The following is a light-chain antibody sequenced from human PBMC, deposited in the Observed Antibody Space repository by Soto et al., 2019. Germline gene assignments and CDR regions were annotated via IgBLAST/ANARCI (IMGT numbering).Light chain of an antibody. J-gene: IGLJ2*01. Sequence: QSALTQPPSVSGAPGQRVSISCSGNSSNIGAGFDVHWYQQLPGAAPKLLIYASTNRPSGVPDRFSGSKSDTSASLAITGLQIDDEADYYCQSYDTGLTGHVLFGGGTKLTVL. CDR3: QSYDTGLTGHVL. CDR1: SSNIGAGFD. V-gene: IGLV1-40*01. CDR2: AST.